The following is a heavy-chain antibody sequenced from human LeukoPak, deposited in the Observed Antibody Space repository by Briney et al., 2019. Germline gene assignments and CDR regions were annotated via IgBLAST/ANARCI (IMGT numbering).Heavy chain of an antibody. CDR1: GGSISSYY. CDR2: IYSSGST. Sequence: SETLSLTCTVSGGSISSYYWSWIRQPPGKGLEWIGYIYSSGSTNYNPSLKSRVTTSVDMSKNQFSLKLSSVTAADTAVYYCATGDRRFGENWFDPWGQGTLVTVSS. D-gene: IGHD3-10*01. CDR3: ATGDRRFGENWFDP. V-gene: IGHV4-59*01. J-gene: IGHJ5*02.